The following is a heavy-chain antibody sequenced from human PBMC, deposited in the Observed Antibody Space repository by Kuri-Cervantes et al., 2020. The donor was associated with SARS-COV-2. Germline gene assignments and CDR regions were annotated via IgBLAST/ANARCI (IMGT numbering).Heavy chain of an antibody. CDR3: ARNRRMSGYSFGFDL. CDR2: ISPDGGT. CDR1: GYTFANYG. Sequence: ASVKVSCKASGYTFANYGIHWVRQAPGQGLEWMGWISPDGGTNSAQKFQGRVTMTRDTSTSTVHMELRRLRFDDTAVYYCARNRRMSGYSFGFDLWGQGTLVTVSS. D-gene: IGHD5-18*01. V-gene: IGHV1-2*02. J-gene: IGHJ4*02.